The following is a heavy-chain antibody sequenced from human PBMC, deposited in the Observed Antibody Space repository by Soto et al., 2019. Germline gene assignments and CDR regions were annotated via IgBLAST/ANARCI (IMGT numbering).Heavy chain of an antibody. D-gene: IGHD1-1*01. J-gene: IGHJ6*02. Sequence: QVHLVESGGGVVQPGRSLRLSCVASGFTFDTYGIHWVRQAPGKGLQWVALISYEGSNTYYADSVRGRFTISRDNSKNTLYLQMTPLRPEDTGLYYCARVTPGNNLYYFSGLDFWGQGTSVTVSS. CDR1: GFTFDTYG. CDR2: ISYEGSNT. CDR3: ARVTPGNNLYYFSGLDF. V-gene: IGHV3-30-3*01.